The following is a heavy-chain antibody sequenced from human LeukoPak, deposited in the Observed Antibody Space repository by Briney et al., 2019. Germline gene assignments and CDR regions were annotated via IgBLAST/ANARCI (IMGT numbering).Heavy chain of an antibody. CDR3: ARGLGSRFWVVVPAAISKIAWFDP. D-gene: IGHD2-2*01. CDR1: GGSFSGYY. Sequence: SETLSLTCAVYGGSFSGYYWSWIRQPPGKGLEWIGEINHSGSTNYNPSLKSRVTISVDTSKNQFSLKLSSVTAADTAVYYCARGLGSRFWVVVPAAISKIAWFDPWGQGTLVTVSS. CDR2: INHSGST. V-gene: IGHV4-34*01. J-gene: IGHJ5*02.